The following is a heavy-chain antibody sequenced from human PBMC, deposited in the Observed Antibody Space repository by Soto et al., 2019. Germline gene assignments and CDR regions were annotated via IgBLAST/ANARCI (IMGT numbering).Heavy chain of an antibody. CDR2: IYHSGST. D-gene: IGHD2-15*01. Sequence: SETLSLTCTVSGGSISSYYWSWIRHPAGKGLEWIARIYHSGSTNYNPSLKSRVTMSVDTSKNQFSLKLSSVTAADTAVYYCAREKDTGWFDPWGQ. V-gene: IGHV4-4*07. J-gene: IGHJ5*02. CDR1: GGSISSYY. CDR3: AREKDTGWFDP.